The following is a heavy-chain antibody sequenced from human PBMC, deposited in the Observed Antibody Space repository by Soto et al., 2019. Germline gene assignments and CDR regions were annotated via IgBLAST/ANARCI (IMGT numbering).Heavy chain of an antibody. CDR1: GGTFSSYT. CDR3: AREEYYFGSGAFFDS. V-gene: IGHV1-69*08. D-gene: IGHD3-10*01. J-gene: IGHJ4*02. CDR2: IIPILGIA. Sequence: QVQLVQSGAEVKKPGSSVKVSCKASGGTFSSYTISWVRQAPGQGLEWMGRIIPILGIANNAQKFQGRVTITAPKSTSTAYMELSSLRSEDTAVYYCAREEYYFGSGAFFDSWGQGTLVTVSS.